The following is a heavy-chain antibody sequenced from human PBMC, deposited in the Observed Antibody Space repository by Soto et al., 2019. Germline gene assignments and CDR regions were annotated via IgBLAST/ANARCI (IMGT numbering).Heavy chain of an antibody. CDR1: GFTFSSYW. J-gene: IGHJ6*02. D-gene: IGHD6-13*01. V-gene: IGHV3-7*01. CDR3: ARIASAGRGWDV. Sequence: EVQLVESGGGLVQPGGSLRLSCAASGFTFSSYWMSWVRQAPVKGLEWVGNIKQDGREKNYVDFVEGRFTISRDNAENSLYLQMNSLRAEDPAVYYCARIASAGRGWDVWGQGTTVVVSS. CDR2: IKQDGREK.